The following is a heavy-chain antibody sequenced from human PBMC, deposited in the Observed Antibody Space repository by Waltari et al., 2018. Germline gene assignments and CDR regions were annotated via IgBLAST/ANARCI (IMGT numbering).Heavy chain of an antibody. V-gene: IGHV1-8*02. CDR1: GYTFPTYE. CDR3: ARGRDVYAGFDYNWFDP. CDR2: MNPNTGDT. Sequence: QVQLLQSGAEVKKPGASVKVSGQASGYTFPTYENHWVRQASGPGVEWMGWMNPNTGDTGFAQRFQGRVTMTRDTSFNTAYMELSTLTSEDTALYYCARGRDVYAGFDYNWFDPWGPGTLVTVSS. D-gene: IGHD5-12*01. J-gene: IGHJ5*02.